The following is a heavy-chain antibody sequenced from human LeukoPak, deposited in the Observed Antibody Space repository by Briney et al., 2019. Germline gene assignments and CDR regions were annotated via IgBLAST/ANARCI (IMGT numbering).Heavy chain of an antibody. Sequence: GGSLRLSCAATGFTFKDYGMHWVRQPPGKSLEWVSINWNGGGTDYADSVKGRFTISRDNAKNSLYLQLSSLRPEDTALYYCAKHMRATNTYSFFGLDVWGQGTTVTVSS. CDR1: GFTFKDYG. CDR2: INWNGGGT. CDR3: AKHMRATNTYSFFGLDV. D-gene: IGHD1-26*01. J-gene: IGHJ6*02. V-gene: IGHV3-9*01.